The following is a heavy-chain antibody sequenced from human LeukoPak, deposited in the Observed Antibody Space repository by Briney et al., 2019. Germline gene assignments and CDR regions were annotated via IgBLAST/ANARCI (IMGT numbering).Heavy chain of an antibody. CDR3: ARGGTYCPDY. V-gene: IGHV3-48*02. CDR2: ISNGGSPI. Sequence: GGSLRLSCAASGFTFSSYNMNWVRQAPGKGLEWVSYISNGGSPIFYADSVKGRFTISRDNAKNSLYLQMNSLRDEDTAVYYCARGGTYCPDYWGQGTLVTVSS. J-gene: IGHJ4*02. CDR1: GFTFSSYN. D-gene: IGHD1-26*01.